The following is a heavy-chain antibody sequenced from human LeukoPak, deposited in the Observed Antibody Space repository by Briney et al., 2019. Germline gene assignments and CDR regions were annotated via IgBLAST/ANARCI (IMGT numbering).Heavy chain of an antibody. CDR2: IYTSGST. Sequence: SETLSLTCTVSGGSISSYYWSWIRQPAGKGLEWIGRIYTSGSTNYNPSLKSRVTMSVDTSKNQFSLQLSSVTAADTAVYYCARDRYFNLRYYYYYMDVWGKGTTVTVSS. V-gene: IGHV4-4*07. CDR3: ARDRYFNLRYYYYYMDV. D-gene: IGHD2/OR15-2a*01. CDR1: GGSISSYY. J-gene: IGHJ6*03.